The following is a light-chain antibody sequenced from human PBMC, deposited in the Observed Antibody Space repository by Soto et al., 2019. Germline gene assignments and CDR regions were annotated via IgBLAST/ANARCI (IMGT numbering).Light chain of an antibody. CDR2: KAS. V-gene: IGKV1-5*03. Sequence: DIPMTQSPSTLSASVGDRVTITCRASQSISSWLAWYQQKPGKAPKLLIYKASSLESGVPSRFSGSGSGTEFTLTISSLQPDDFATYYCQQYSSYPRTFGQGTKVDIK. J-gene: IGKJ1*01. CDR1: QSISSW. CDR3: QQYSSYPRT.